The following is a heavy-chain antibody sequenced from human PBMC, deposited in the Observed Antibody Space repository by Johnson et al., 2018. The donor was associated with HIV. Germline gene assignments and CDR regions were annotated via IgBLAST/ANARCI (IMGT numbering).Heavy chain of an antibody. D-gene: IGHD2/OR15-2a*01. Sequence: QVRLVESGGGLVQPGGSLRLSCAASGFSVTSKYMSWVRQAPGKGLEWLSYISSGGTTIYYSDSVKGRFTISRDNAKNSLYLQMNSLRAEDTAVYYCARFYFFLPPLLLIHYALDVWGQGTMVTVSS. CDR2: ISSGGTTI. V-gene: IGHV3-11*04. J-gene: IGHJ3*01. CDR1: GFSVTSKY. CDR3: ARFYFFLPPLLLIHYALDV.